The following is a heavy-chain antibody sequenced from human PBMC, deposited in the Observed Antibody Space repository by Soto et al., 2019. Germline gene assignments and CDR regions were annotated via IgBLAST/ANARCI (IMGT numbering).Heavy chain of an antibody. J-gene: IGHJ6*02. CDR3: ASITIFGVTMDGSRRGMDV. D-gene: IGHD3-3*01. CDR2: IIPIFGTA. Sequence: GASVKVSCKASGGTFSSYAISWVRQAPGQGLEWMGGIIPIFGTANYAQKLQGRVTITADESTSTAYMELSSLRSEDTAVYYCASITIFGVTMDGSRRGMDVWGQGTTVTVSS. V-gene: IGHV1-69*13. CDR1: GGTFSSYA.